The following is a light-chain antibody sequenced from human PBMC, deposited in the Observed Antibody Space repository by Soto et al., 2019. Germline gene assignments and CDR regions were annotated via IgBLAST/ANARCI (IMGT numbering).Light chain of an antibody. Sequence: DIQMTHSPSSLSSSVEDRVIITCRASQSISNHLNWYQHKPGRTPELLIHGASRLQSGVPARFSGSGSGTDFTLSINSLQPEDFATYYCQQAYSFPITFGQGTRLEI. CDR2: GAS. CDR1: QSISNH. J-gene: IGKJ5*01. V-gene: IGKV1-39*01. CDR3: QQAYSFPIT.